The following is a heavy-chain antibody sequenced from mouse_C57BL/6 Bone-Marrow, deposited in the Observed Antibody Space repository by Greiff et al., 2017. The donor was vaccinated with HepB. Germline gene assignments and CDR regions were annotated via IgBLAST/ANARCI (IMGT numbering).Heavy chain of an antibody. D-gene: IGHD1-1*01. CDR2: IDPSDSYT. CDR3: ARGIYYYGSSPSY. V-gene: IGHV1-50*01. CDR1: GYTFTSYW. J-gene: IGHJ3*01. Sequence: VQLQQPGAELVKPGASVKLSCKASGYTFTSYWMQWVKQRPGQGLEWIGEIDPSDSYTNYNQKFKGKATLTVDTSSSTAYMQLSSLTSEDSAVYYCARGIYYYGSSPSYGGQGTLVTVSA.